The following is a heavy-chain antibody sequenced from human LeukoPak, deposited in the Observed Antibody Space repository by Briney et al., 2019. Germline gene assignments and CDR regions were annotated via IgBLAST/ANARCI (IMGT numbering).Heavy chain of an antibody. J-gene: IGHJ5*02. V-gene: IGHV1-2*02. CDR3: ARDGIYGSGSYYEISWFDP. D-gene: IGHD3-10*01. CDR1: GYIFTGYY. Sequence: VASVKVSCKASGYIFTGYYMHWVRQAPGQGLERMGWINPNSGDTNYAQKFQGRVTMTSDTSISTAYMELSRLRSDDTAVCYCARDGIYGSGSYYEISWFDPWGQGTLVTVSS. CDR2: INPNSGDT.